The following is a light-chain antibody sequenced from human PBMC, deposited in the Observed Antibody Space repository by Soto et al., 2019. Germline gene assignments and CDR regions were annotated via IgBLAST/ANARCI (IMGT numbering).Light chain of an antibody. CDR3: PQSNSYPWT. J-gene: IGKJ1*01. V-gene: IGKV1-12*01. Sequence: ENQVYLSPSSVSAYIRDSVTITCRASQGVSDWVAWYQQKPGEAPKLLIYGSSSLLSGVPSRFSGTRSGTDFTLTISSLQPEDFATYYCPQSNSYPWTFGQGTKVDIK. CDR2: GSS. CDR1: QGVSDW.